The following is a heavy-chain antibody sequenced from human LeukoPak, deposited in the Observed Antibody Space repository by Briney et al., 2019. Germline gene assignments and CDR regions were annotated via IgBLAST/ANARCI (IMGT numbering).Heavy chain of an antibody. V-gene: IGHV3-7*01. Sequence: GSLRLSCAASGFTFSSYWMSWVRQAPGKGLEWVANIKQDGSEKYYVDSVKGRFTISRDNAKNSMYLQMNSLRAEDTAVYYCARAGDPEPISYYSYMDVWGKGTTVTVSS. CDR2: IKQDGSEK. D-gene: IGHD3-10*01. CDR3: ARAGDPEPISYYSYMDV. CDR1: GFTFSSYW. J-gene: IGHJ6*03.